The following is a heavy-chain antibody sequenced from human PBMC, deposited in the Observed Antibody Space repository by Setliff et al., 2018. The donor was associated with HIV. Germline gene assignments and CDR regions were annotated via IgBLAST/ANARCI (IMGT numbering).Heavy chain of an antibody. CDR3: ARDVTVRLSVEYYFDY. J-gene: IGHJ4*02. V-gene: IGHV3-66*02. CDR2: INGGTTT. D-gene: IGHD2-15*01. CDR1: GITVSGIY. Sequence: GGSLRLSCVASGITVSGIYMAWVRQAPGKGLEWVSVINGGTTTYYADSVKGRFTISRDNSKNMLYLEMNSLRAEDTAIYYCARDVTVRLSVEYYFDYWGQGTLVTVSS.